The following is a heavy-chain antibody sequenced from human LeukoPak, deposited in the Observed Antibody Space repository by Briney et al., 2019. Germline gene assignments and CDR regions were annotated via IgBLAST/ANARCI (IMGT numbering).Heavy chain of an antibody. CDR2: TYYRSKWYN. CDR1: GDSVSSNSAA. Sequence: SQTLSLTCAISGDSVSSNSAAWIWIRQSPSRGLEWLGRTYYRSKWYNHYAVSVRGRITITPDTSKSQFALQLNSVTPEDTAVYYCAREGEVGTTWSWFDPWGQGTLVTVSS. D-gene: IGHD1-26*01. J-gene: IGHJ5*02. CDR3: AREGEVGTTWSWFDP. V-gene: IGHV6-1*01.